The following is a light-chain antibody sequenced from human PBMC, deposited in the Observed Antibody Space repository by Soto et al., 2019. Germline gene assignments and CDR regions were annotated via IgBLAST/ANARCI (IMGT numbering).Light chain of an antibody. CDR3: AAWDDSRSGVV. CDR1: NSNIGNNN. Sequence: QSVLTQAPSASGPPGQRVTISCSGSNSNIGNNNVNWYQMVPGTAPKLLIYRNNQRPSGVPDRFSASKSGTSASLAISGLRSEDGADYYCAAWDDSRSGVVFGGGTKLTVL. V-gene: IGLV1-44*01. CDR2: RNN. J-gene: IGLJ2*01.